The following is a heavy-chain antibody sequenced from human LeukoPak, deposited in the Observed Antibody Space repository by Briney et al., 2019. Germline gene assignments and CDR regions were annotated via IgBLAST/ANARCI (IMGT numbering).Heavy chain of an antibody. Sequence: GGFLRLSCAASGFTFSSYGMHWVRQAPGKGLEWVAVIWYDGSNKYYADSVKGRFTISRDNSKNTLYLQMNSLRAEDTAVYYCAKDLDYYDSSGHFDYWGQGTLVTVSS. J-gene: IGHJ4*02. CDR3: AKDLDYYDSSGHFDY. D-gene: IGHD3-22*01. V-gene: IGHV3-33*06. CDR2: IWYDGSNK. CDR1: GFTFSSYG.